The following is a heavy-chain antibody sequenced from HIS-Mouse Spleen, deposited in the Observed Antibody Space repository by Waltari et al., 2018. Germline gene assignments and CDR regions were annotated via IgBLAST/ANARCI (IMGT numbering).Heavy chain of an antibody. Sequence: QLQLQESGPGLVKPSETLSLTCTVSGGSISSSSYYWGWFRQPPGKGLEWIGSIYYSGSTYHNPSLKSRVTISVDTSKNQFSLKLSSVTAADTAVYYCAREIPYSSSWYDWYFDLWGCGTLVTVSS. D-gene: IGHD6-13*01. CDR1: GGSISSSSYY. CDR3: AREIPYSSSWYDWYFDL. CDR2: IYYSGST. V-gene: IGHV4-39*07. J-gene: IGHJ2*01.